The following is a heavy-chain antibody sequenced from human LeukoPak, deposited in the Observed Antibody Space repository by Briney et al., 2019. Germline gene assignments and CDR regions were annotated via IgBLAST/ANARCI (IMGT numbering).Heavy chain of an antibody. V-gene: IGHV3-23*01. Sequence: GGSLRLSCAASGFTSSSYAMSWVRQAPGKGLEWVSAISGSGGSTYYADSVKGRFTVSRDNSKNTLYLQMYSLRAEDTAVYYCAPLLTAAGTKYYFDYWGQGTLVTVSS. CDR2: ISGSGGST. J-gene: IGHJ4*02. CDR3: APLLTAAGTKYYFDY. D-gene: IGHD6-13*01. CDR1: GFTSSSYA.